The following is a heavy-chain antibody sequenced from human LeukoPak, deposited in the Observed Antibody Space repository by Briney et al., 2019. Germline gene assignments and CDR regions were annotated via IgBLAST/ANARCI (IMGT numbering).Heavy chain of an antibody. CDR2: ISSSGSTI. Sequence: GGSLRLSCAASGFTFSSYEMNWVRQAPGKGLEWVSYISSSGSTIYYADSVKGRFTISRDNAKNSLYLEMNSLRAEDRAVYYCAELGITMIGGVWGKGTTVTISS. CDR1: GFTFSSYE. D-gene: IGHD3-10*02. V-gene: IGHV3-48*03. J-gene: IGHJ6*04. CDR3: AELGITMIGGV.